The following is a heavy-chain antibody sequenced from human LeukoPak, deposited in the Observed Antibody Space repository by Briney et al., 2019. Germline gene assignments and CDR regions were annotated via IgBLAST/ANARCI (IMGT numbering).Heavy chain of an antibody. CDR2: IYYSGST. J-gene: IGHJ5*02. CDR1: GGSISSSSYY. CDR3: ARDRTRLWFGDP. D-gene: IGHD3-10*01. Sequence: SETLSLTCTVSGGSISSSSYYWGWIRQPPGKGLEWIGSIYYSGSTYYNPSLKSRVTISVDTSKNQFSLKMSSVTAADTAVYYCARDRTRLWFGDPWGQGTLVTVSS. V-gene: IGHV4-39*07.